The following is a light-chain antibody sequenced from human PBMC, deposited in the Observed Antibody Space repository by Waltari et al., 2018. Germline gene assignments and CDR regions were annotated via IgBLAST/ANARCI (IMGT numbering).Light chain of an antibody. CDR2: GAS. CDR1: QSVRSN. V-gene: IGKV3-15*01. Sequence: EIVMTQSPATLSVSQAERATLPCRASQSVRSNLAWYQQKPGQATRLLIYGASTRDTGIPARFSGSGSGTEFTLTVSSLQSEDFAVYYCQQYNNWPPVTFGQGTKLEIK. CDR3: QQYNNWPPVT. J-gene: IGKJ2*01.